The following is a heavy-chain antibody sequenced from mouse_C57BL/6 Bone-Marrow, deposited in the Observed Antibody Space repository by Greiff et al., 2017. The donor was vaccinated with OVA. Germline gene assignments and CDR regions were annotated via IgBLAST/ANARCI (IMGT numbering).Heavy chain of an antibody. CDR2: ISYDGSN. J-gene: IGHJ4*01. CDR1: GYSITSGYY. Sequence: ESGPGLVKPSQSLSLTCSVTGYSITSGYYWNWIRQFPGNKLEWMGYISYDGSNNYNPSLKNRISITRDTSKNQFFLKLNSVTTEDTATYYCARKGKDMDYWGQGTSVTVSS. V-gene: IGHV3-6*01. CDR3: ARKGKDMDY.